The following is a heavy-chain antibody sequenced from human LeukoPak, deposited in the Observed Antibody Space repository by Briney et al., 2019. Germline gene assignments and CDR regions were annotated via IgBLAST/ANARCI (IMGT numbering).Heavy chain of an antibody. Sequence: SVKVSCKASGGTFSSYAISWVRQAPGQGLEWMGGIIPIFGTANYAQKFQGRVTITADESTSTAYMELSSLRSEDTAVYYCASGLTMVRGVIPHYWGQGTLVTVSS. CDR3: ASGLTMVRGVIPHY. CDR1: GGTFSSYA. J-gene: IGHJ4*02. CDR2: IIPIFGTA. V-gene: IGHV1-69*13. D-gene: IGHD3-10*01.